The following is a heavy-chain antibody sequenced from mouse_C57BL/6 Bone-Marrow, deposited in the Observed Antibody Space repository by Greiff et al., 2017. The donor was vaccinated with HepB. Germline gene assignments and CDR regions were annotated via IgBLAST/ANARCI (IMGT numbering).Heavy chain of an antibody. CDR1: GFTFTDYY. Sequence: EVNLVESGGGLVQPGGSLSLSCAASGFTFTDYYMSWVRQPPGKALEWLGFIRNKANGYTTEYSASVKGRFTISRDNSQSILYLQMNALRAEDSATYYCARWAQIYYYFDYWGQGTTLTVSS. D-gene: IGHD2-1*01. CDR3: ARWAQIYYYFDY. V-gene: IGHV7-3*01. J-gene: IGHJ2*01. CDR2: IRNKANGYTT.